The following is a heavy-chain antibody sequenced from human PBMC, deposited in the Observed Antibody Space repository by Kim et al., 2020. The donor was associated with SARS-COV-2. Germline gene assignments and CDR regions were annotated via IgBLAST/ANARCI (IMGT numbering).Heavy chain of an antibody. CDR1: GFTFSSYA. Sequence: GGSLRLSCAASGFTFSSYAMHWVRQAPGKGLEWVAVISYDGSNKYYADSVKGRFTISRDNSKNTLYLQMNSLRAEDTAVYYCASLCGGDCYSPFQPPYYYYYGMDVWGQGTTVTVSS. CDR2: ISYDGSNK. D-gene: IGHD2-21*02. V-gene: IGHV3-30*04. CDR3: ASLCGGDCYSPFQPPYYYYYGMDV. J-gene: IGHJ6*02.